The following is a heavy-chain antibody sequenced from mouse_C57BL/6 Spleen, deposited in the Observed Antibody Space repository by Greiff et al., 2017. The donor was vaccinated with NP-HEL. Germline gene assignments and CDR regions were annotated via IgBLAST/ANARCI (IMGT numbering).Heavy chain of an antibody. V-gene: IGHV5-17*01. J-gene: IGHJ3*01. CDR3: ARPPFAY. Sequence: DVMLVESGGGLVKPGGSLKLSCAASGFTFSDYGMHWVRQAPEKGLEWVAYISGGSSTIYYADTVKGRFTISRDNAKNTLFLQMTSLRSEDTAMYYCARPPFAYWGQGTLVTVSA. CDR1: GFTFSDYG. CDR2: ISGGSSTI.